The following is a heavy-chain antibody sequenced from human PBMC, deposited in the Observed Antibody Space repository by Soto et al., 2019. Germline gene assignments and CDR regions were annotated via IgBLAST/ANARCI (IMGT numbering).Heavy chain of an antibody. V-gene: IGHV4-61*08. D-gene: IGHD6-13*01. CDR2: IYYSGST. CDR1: GGSISSGGYS. CDR3: ARLSSSWYGWFDP. J-gene: IGHJ5*02. Sequence: PSETLSLTCAVSGGSISSGGYSWSWIRLPPGKGLEWIGYIYYSGSTNYNPSLKSRVTISVDTSKNQFSLKLSSVTAADTAVYYCARLSSSWYGWFDPWGQGTLVTVSS.